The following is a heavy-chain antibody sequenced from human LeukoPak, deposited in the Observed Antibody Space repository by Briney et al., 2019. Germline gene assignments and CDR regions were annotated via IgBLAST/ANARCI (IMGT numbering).Heavy chain of an antibody. CDR3: AGGQYQLLLGFDY. J-gene: IGHJ4*02. Sequence: ASVKVSCKASGYTFTSYGISWGGQAPGKGLEWMGWISAYNGNTNYAQKLQGRVTMTTDTSTSTAYMELRSLRSDDTAVYYCAGGQYQLLLGFDYWGQGTLVTVSS. V-gene: IGHV1-18*01. CDR2: ISAYNGNT. CDR1: GYTFTSYG. D-gene: IGHD2-2*01.